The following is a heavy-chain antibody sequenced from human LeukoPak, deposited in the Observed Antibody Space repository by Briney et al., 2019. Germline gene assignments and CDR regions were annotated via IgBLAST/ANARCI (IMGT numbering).Heavy chain of an antibody. CDR2: IGPSSTTI. J-gene: IGHJ4*02. V-gene: IGHV3-48*01. D-gene: IGHD1-1*01. CDR3: ARGTGFDY. Sequence: PGGSLRLSCAASGFTFSSYSMNWVRQAPGKGLEWVSYIGPSSTTIYYADSVKGRFTISRDDAKNSLYLQMNSLRAEDTAVYYCARGTGFDYWGQGTLVTVSS. CDR1: GFTFSSYS.